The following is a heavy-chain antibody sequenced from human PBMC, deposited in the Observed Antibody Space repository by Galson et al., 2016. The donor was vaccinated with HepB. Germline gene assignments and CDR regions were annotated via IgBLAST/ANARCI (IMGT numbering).Heavy chain of an antibody. CDR3: TTYYGNILTAYRWFDP. D-gene: IGHD3-9*01. J-gene: IGHJ5*02. CDR2: SRNKANSYST. CDR1: GFIFSDHY. Sequence: SLRLSCAASGFIFSDHYMDWVRQAPGKGLEWIGRSRNKANSYSTEYAASVKGRFTISRDDSKNTLYLQMNNLKNEDTAVYYCTTYYGNILTAYRWFDPWGQGTLVTVSS. V-gene: IGHV3-72*01.